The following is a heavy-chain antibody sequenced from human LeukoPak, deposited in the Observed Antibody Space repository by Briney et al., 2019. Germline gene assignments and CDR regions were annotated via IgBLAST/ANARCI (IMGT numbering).Heavy chain of an antibody. CDR1: GFTFRTYA. V-gene: IGHV3-21*01. CDR2: MGEIGASI. D-gene: IGHD7-27*01. J-gene: IGHJ4*02. CDR3: AREKAGDLGQAFHY. Sequence: GGSLRLSCETSGFTFRTYAMNWVRQAPGKGREWVSSMGEIGASIYYADSVKGRFTISRDNAKNSLYLQMNSRRADDTAVYYCAREKAGDLGQAFHYWGQGTLVTVSS.